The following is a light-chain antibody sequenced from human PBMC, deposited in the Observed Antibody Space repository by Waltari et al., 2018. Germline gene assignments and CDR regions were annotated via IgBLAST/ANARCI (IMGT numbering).Light chain of an antibody. J-gene: IGLJ3*02. Sequence: QSALTQPASVSGSPGQSITISCTETSSDIGFYHYVLWYQQHPDKDPKLMIYDVSDRTSGVSDRFSGSKSGNTASLTISGLQAEDEADYYCNSYAGSSSWVFGGGTKLTVL. CDR2: DVS. CDR1: SSDIGFYHY. CDR3: NSYAGSSSWV. V-gene: IGLV2-14*03.